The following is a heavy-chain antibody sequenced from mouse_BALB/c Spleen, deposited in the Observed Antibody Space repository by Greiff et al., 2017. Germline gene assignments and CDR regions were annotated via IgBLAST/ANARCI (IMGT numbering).Heavy chain of an antibody. CDR2: IDPANGNT. V-gene: IGHV14-3*02. D-gene: IGHD1-1*01. CDR3: APPPTGVADY. Sequence: EVQLQQSGAELVKPGASVKLSCTASGFNIKDTYMHWVKQRPEQGLEWIGRIDPANGNTKYDPKFQGKATITADTSSNTAYLQLSSLTSEDTAVYYCAPPPTGVADYWGQGTTLTVSS. J-gene: IGHJ2*01. CDR1: GFNIKDTY.